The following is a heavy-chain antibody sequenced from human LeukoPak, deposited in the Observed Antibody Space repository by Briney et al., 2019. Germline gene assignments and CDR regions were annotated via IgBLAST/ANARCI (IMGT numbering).Heavy chain of an antibody. Sequence: PGGSLRLSCAGSGFTFSSYAMSWVRQAPGKGLEWVSYISSSSSSIYYADSVKGRFTISRDNAKNSLYLQMNSLRAEDTAVYYSVFDWLLKWDVWGQGTTVTVSS. D-gene: IGHD3-9*01. CDR2: ISSSSSSI. CDR1: GFTFSSYA. CDR3: VFDWLLKWDV. V-gene: IGHV3-48*04. J-gene: IGHJ6*02.